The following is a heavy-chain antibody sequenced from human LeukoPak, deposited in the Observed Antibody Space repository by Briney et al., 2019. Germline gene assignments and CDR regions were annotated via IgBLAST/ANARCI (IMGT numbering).Heavy chain of an antibody. CDR1: GFTFSSYW. Sequence: GGSLRLSCAASGFTFSSYWMSWVRQAPGKGLEWVANIKQDGSEKYYVDSVKGRFTISRDNAKNSLYLQMNSLRAEDTAVYYCARGMRYYDILTGYPKSYYFDYWGQGTLVTVSS. J-gene: IGHJ4*02. CDR2: IKQDGSEK. D-gene: IGHD3-9*01. V-gene: IGHV3-7*01. CDR3: ARGMRYYDILTGYPKSYYFDY.